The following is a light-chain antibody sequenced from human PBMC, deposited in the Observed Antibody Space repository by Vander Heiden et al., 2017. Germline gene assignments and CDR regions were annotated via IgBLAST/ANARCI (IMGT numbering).Light chain of an antibody. CDR1: PSLRSSY. CDR3: QQYATSPWT. J-gene: IGKJ1*01. CDR2: GPS. Sequence: EIVLTQSPVTLSLSPGERAALSCRASPSLRSSYLAWYQQKPGQAPRLLIYGPSSRATGIPDRFSGSGSGTDFTLTISRLEPEDFAVYYCQQYATSPWTFGQGTRLEIK. V-gene: IGKV3-20*01.